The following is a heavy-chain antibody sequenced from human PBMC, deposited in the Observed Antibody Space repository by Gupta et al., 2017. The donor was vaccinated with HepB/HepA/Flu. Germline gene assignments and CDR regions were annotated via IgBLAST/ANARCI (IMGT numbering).Heavy chain of an antibody. V-gene: IGHV3-30-3*01. Sequence: QVQLVESGGGVVQPGRSLRLSCAASGFTFSSYAMHWVRQAPGKGLEWVAVISYDGSNKYYADSVKGRVTISRDNSKNTLYLQMNSLRAEDTAVYYCARDQRQEYSSGWGLDYWGQGTLVTVSS. D-gene: IGHD6-19*01. CDR2: ISYDGSNK. CDR3: ARDQRQEYSSGWGLDY. J-gene: IGHJ4*02. CDR1: GFTFSSYA.